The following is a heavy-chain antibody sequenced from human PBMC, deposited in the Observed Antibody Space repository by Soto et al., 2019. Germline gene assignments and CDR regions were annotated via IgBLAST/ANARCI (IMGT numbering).Heavy chain of an antibody. D-gene: IGHD6-13*01. J-gene: IGHJ5*02. V-gene: IGHV4-34*01. CDR2: INHSEST. Sequence: SETLSLTCAVYGGSFSGYYWSWIRQPPGKGLEWIGEINHSESTNYNPSQKSRVTISEDTSKNQLSLKKSSVTAAVTSLYYCASLGESSSWNNWFDPWGQGTLVTVSS. CDR1: GGSFSGYY. CDR3: ASLGESSSWNNWFDP.